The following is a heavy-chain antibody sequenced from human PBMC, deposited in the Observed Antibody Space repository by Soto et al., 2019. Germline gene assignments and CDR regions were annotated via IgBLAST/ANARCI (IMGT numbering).Heavy chain of an antibody. CDR2: ISFDGNNK. CDR1: GFTFNNYA. V-gene: IGHV3-30-3*01. CDR3: ARPREAGKYYYATDV. Sequence: GGSLRLSCAASGFTFNNYAIHWVRQAPAKGLEWVAVISFDGNNKYYADSVKGRFTISRDNSNNTLYLQMNSLKASDTAMYYCARPREAGKYYYATDVWGQGTTVTVSS. J-gene: IGHJ6*02. D-gene: IGHD6-19*01.